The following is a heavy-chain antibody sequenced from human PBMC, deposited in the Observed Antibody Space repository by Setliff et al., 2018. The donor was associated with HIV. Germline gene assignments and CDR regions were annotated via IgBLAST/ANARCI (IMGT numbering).Heavy chain of an antibody. Sequence: ASVKVSCKASGYTFTGYYMHWVRQAPGQGLEWMGWINPNSGGTNYAQKFQGWVTMTRDTSISTAYMELSRLRSDDTAVYYCARGRREDTPYYGMDVWGQGTTVTVSS. CDR1: GYTFTGYY. CDR2: INPNSGGT. J-gene: IGHJ6*02. D-gene: IGHD2-15*01. V-gene: IGHV1-2*04. CDR3: ARGRREDTPYYGMDV.